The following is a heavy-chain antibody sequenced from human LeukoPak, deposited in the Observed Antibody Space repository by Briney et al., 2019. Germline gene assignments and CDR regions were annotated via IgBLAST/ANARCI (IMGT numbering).Heavy chain of an antibody. CDR1: GYTFTGYY. CDR2: INPNSGGT. Sequence: SVKVSCKASGYTFTGYYLHWVRQAPGHGLEWMGRINPNSGGTNFAQKFQGRVTMTRDTSISTAYMELSSLRSDDTAVYYCARGQYDSSGYYFVSTFTRWGQGTLVTVSS. J-gene: IGHJ4*02. CDR3: ARGQYDSSGYYFVSTFTR. V-gene: IGHV1-2*06. D-gene: IGHD3-22*01.